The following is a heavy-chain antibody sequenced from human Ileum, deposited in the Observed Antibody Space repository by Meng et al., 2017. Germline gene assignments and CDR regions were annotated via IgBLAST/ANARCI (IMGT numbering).Heavy chain of an antibody. J-gene: IGHJ3*02. CDR2: ISGGDGST. V-gene: IGHV3-23*01. D-gene: IGHD1-1*01. Sequence: GESLKISCAASGFNFNILGMAWVRQAPGKGLQWVSTISGGDGSTSYVDSVKGRFTISKDISENMLHLQMNSLTADDTAIYYCAKLWWNGGRTFDIWGQGTEVTVSS. CDR3: AKLWWNGGRTFDI. CDR1: GFNFNILG.